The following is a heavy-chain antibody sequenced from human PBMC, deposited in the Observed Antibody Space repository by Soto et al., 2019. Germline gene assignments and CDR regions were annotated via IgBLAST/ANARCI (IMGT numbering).Heavy chain of an antibody. CDR3: ARVKWFFDYYGMDV. V-gene: IGHV1-3*01. CDR2: INAGNGNT. J-gene: IGHJ6*02. CDR1: GYTFTSYA. Sequence: QVQLVQSGAEVKKPGASVKVSCKASGYTFTSYAMHWVRQAPGQRLEWMGWINAGNGNTKYSQKFQGRVTITRDTSASTAYMELSSLRSEDTAVYYCARVKWFFDYYGMDVWGQGTTVTVSS. D-gene: IGHD3-22*01.